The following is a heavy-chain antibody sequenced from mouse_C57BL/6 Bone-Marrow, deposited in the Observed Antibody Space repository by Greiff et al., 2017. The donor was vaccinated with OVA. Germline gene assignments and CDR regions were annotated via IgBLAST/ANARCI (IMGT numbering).Heavy chain of an antibody. CDR3: ARDGSNWYFDV. J-gene: IGHJ1*03. CDR2: SRNKANDYTT. Sequence: EVKLMESGGGLVQSGRSLRLSCATSGFTFSDFYMEWVRQAPGKGLEWIAASRNKANDYTTEYSASVKGRFIVSRDTSHSILYLQMNALRAEDTAIYYCARDGSNWYFDVWGTGTTVTVSS. CDR1: GFTFSDFY. D-gene: IGHD1-1*01. V-gene: IGHV7-1*01.